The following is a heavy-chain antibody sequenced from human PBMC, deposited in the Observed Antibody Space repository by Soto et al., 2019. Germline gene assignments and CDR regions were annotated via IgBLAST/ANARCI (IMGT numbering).Heavy chain of an antibody. CDR3: ARGWEAAAGTTYYYYMDV. D-gene: IGHD6-13*01. Sequence: GGSLRLSCAASGFTFSSYSMNWVRQAPGKGLEWVSSISSSSSYIYYADSVKGRFTISRDNAKNSLYLQMNSLRAEDTAVYYCARGWEAAAGTTYYYYMDVWGKGTTVTVSS. V-gene: IGHV3-21*01. CDR2: ISSSSSYI. CDR1: GFTFSSYS. J-gene: IGHJ6*03.